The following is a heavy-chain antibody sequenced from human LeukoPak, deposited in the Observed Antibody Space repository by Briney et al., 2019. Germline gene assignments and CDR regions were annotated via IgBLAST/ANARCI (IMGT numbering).Heavy chain of an antibody. CDR3: VKGYYDSRHSSNPFDP. D-gene: IGHD3-22*01. CDR1: GGSISSYY. J-gene: IGHJ5*02. CDR2: IHTSGST. Sequence: SETLSLTCTVSGGSISSYYWSWIRQPAGKGLEWIGRIHTSGSTNYNPSLKSRVTISIDTSKNQFSLKLSAVTAADTAVYYCVKGYYDSRHSSNPFDPWGQGALVTVSS. V-gene: IGHV4-4*07.